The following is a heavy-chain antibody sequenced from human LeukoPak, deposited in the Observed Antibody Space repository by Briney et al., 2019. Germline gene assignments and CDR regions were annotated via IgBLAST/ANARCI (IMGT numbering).Heavy chain of an antibody. CDR1: GFKFSSYS. V-gene: IGHV3-21*01. Sequence: PGGSLRLSCAASGFKFSSYSMKWVRQAPGKGLEWVSFISSSSSYIYYADSLKGRFTISRDNAKNSLYLQMNSLRAEDTAVYYCARGGYYDSSGSTNWFDPWGQGTLVTVSS. CDR3: ARGGYYDSSGSTNWFDP. J-gene: IGHJ5*02. CDR2: ISSSSSYI. D-gene: IGHD3-22*01.